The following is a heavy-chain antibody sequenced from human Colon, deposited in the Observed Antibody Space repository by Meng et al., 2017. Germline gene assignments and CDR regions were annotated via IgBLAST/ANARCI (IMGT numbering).Heavy chain of an antibody. CDR1: DGAIRSSAW. V-gene: IGHV4-4*02. CDR2: SSQSGST. Sequence: PVTPSAALSSPSVVADGAIRSSAWCSWVRRRPGNGLERYSVSSQSGSTNYSPSLKSLVTISLATSKNQLSLKLNSVTAVYTAVYYCASSDYYRSDYWGQGTLVTVSS. J-gene: IGHJ4*02. D-gene: IGHD3-22*01. CDR3: ASSDYYRSDY.